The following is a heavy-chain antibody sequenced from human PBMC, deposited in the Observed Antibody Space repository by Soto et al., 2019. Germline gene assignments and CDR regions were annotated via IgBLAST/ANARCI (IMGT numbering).Heavy chain of an antibody. V-gene: IGHV3-30-3*01. CDR3: AREGYYDSRGYPYGIDV. D-gene: IGHD3-22*01. CDR1: GFNFSDYV. CDR2: ISFDGSNE. Sequence: LRLSCAASGFNFSDYVVHWVRQAPGRGLEWMAFISFDGSNEYYADFVKGRFTISRDNSRNMVYLQVNSLRRDDTAVYFCAREGYYDSRGYPYGIDVWGQGTTVTVSS. J-gene: IGHJ6*02.